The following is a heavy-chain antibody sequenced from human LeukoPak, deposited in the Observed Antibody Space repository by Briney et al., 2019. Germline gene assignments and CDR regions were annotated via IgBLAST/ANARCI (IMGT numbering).Heavy chain of an antibody. CDR3: ARDRAAAGWGNYYYYGMDV. CDR1: GFTFSSYG. J-gene: IGHJ6*02. V-gene: IGHV3-33*08. D-gene: IGHD6-13*01. Sequence: GRSLRLSCAASGFTFSSYGMHWVRQAPGKGLEWVAVIWYDGSNKYYADSVKGRFTISRDNSKNTLYLQMNSLRAEDTAVYYCARDRAAAGWGNYYYYGMDVWGQGTTVTVSS. CDR2: IWYDGSNK.